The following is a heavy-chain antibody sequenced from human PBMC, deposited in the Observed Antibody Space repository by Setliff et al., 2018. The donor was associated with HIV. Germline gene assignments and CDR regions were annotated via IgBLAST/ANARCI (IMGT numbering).Heavy chain of an antibody. CDR1: GYTLTKLS. D-gene: IGHD3-10*01. J-gene: IGHJ3*02. CDR2: FDPEKGET. V-gene: IGHV1-24*01. Sequence: GASVKVSCKVSGYTLTKLSIHWVRQAPGKGLEWMGGFDPEKGETVYAQKLQGRVTMTDDTSTDTAYMELSSLRSEDTAAYFCWFGEPVGPFDIWGQGTRVTVSS. CDR3: WFGEPVGPFDI.